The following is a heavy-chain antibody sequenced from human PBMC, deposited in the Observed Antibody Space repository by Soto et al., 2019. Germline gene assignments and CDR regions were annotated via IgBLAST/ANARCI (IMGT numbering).Heavy chain of an antibody. D-gene: IGHD6-19*01. V-gene: IGHV4-59*01. Sequence: TSETMRDTYTVSGGYIRSYCWRWTRQPTGKGLEWIGYIYYSGSTNYNPSLKSRVTISVDTSKNQFSLKLSSVTAADTAVYYCARAKYSSGWSRKNLFDPLGQGTLVTVSS. CDR1: GGYIRSYC. CDR2: IYYSGST. CDR3: ARAKYSSGWSRKNLFDP. J-gene: IGHJ5*02.